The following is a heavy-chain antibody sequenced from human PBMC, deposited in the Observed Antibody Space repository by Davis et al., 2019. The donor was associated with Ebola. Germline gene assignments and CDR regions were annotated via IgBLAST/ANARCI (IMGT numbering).Heavy chain of an antibody. CDR3: AREGSVDKAMVGIFDY. CDR1: GGSISSGGYY. CDR2: IYYSGST. V-gene: IGHV4-31*03. D-gene: IGHD5-18*01. J-gene: IGHJ4*02. Sequence: SETLSLTCTVSGGSISSGGYYWSWIRQHSGKGLEWIGYIYYSGSTYYNPSLKSRVTISGDTSKNHFSLKLSSVTAADTAVYYCAREGSVDKAMVGIFDYWGQGTLVTVSS.